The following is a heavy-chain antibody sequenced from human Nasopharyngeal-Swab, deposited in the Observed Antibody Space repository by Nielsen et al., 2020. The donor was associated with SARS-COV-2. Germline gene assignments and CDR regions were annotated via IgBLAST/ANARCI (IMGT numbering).Heavy chain of an antibody. Sequence: SVKVSCKASGGTFSSYAISWVRQAPGQGLEWMGGIIPIFGTANYAQKFQGRVTITADESTSTAYMELSSLRSEDTAVYYCSRDTVGATGTYYYYMDVWGKGTTVTVSS. CDR3: SRDTVGATGTYYYYMDV. D-gene: IGHD1-26*01. CDR2: IIPIFGTA. V-gene: IGHV1-69*13. CDR1: GGTFSSYA. J-gene: IGHJ6*03.